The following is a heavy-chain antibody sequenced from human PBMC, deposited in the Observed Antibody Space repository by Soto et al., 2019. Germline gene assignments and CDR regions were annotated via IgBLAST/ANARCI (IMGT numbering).Heavy chain of an antibody. D-gene: IGHD6-13*01. V-gene: IGHV3-11*03. CDR3: ATGQQVRMADI. CDR2: ISSDSSHT. J-gene: IGHJ3*02. CDR1: GFTVSGYY. Sequence: QVQLLESGGGLVKPGGSLRLSCAASGFTVSGYYMGWISQPPGKGLEWISYISSDSSHTNHADSVKGRFTISRDNAKNSLYLQMNSLRAEVTAVYFCATGQQVRMADIWGQGTMVTVSS.